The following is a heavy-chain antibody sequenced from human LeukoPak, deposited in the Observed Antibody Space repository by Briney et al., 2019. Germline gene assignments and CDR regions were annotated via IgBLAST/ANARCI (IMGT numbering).Heavy chain of an antibody. Sequence: GGSLRLSCAASGFTFSSYAMHWVRQAPGKGLEWVAVISYDGSNKYYADSVKGRFTISRDNSKNTLYLQMNSLRAEDTAVYYCAKDSGTTSYYYYYMDVWGKGTTVTVS. D-gene: IGHD1-1*01. CDR1: GFTFSSYA. CDR3: AKDSGTTSYYYYYMDV. CDR2: ISYDGSNK. V-gene: IGHV3-30*04. J-gene: IGHJ6*03.